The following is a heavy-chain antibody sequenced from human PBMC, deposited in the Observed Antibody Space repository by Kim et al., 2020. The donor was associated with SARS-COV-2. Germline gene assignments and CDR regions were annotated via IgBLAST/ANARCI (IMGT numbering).Heavy chain of an antibody. V-gene: IGHV3-30*07. J-gene: IGHJ4*02. Sequence: SVKGRITISSDNSKNTLYLQMNSLRAEDTAVYYCARAPYYYDSTGYYFDYWGQGTLVTVSS. D-gene: IGHD3-22*01. CDR3: ARAPYYYDSTGYYFDY.